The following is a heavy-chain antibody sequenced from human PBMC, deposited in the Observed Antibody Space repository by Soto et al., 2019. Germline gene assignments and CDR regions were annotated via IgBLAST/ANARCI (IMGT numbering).Heavy chain of an antibody. CDR3: AGDGFSSWYTPRFDY. J-gene: IGHJ4*02. CDR2: ISSSSSTI. D-gene: IGHD6-13*01. Sequence: PGGSMRLSCTASGLTFRSYSMNWVRQAPRKGLEWVSYISSSSSTIYYADSVKGRFTISRDNAKNSLYLQMNSLRAEDTAVYYCAGDGFSSWYTPRFDYWGQGALVTVSS. V-gene: IGHV3-48*01. CDR1: GLTFRSYS.